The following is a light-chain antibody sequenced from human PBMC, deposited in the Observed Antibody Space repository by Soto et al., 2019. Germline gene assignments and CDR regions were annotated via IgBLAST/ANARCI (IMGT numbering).Light chain of an antibody. CDR1: QSISSSY. V-gene: IGKV3-20*01. CDR3: QHYRRSPLH. CDR2: GAS. J-gene: IGKJ4*01. Sequence: EILLTQSPGTLSLSPGQRATLSCRASQSISSSYLAWYQQKPGQAPRLLIYGASIKATGIPDRFSGRGSGTDVTLTISRLEPEDFAVYYCQHYRRSPLHFGGGTKVEIK.